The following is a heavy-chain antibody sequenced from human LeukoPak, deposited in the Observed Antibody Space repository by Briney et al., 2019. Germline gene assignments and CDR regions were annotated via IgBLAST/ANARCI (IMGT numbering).Heavy chain of an antibody. CDR3: ARETSTIEGPYCSSTSCYGWFDP. CDR2: ISAYNGNT. V-gene: IGHV1-18*04. J-gene: IGHJ5*02. CDR1: GYTFTSYG. D-gene: IGHD2-2*01. Sequence: ASVKVSCKASGYTFTSYGISWVRQAPGQGLEWMGWISAYNGNTNYAQKLQGRVTMTTDTSTSTAYMEMRSLRSDDTAVYYCARETSTIEGPYCSSTSCYGWFDPWGQGTLVTVSS.